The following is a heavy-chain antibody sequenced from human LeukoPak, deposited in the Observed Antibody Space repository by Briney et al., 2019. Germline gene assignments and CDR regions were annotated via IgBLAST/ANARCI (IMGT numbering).Heavy chain of an antibody. V-gene: IGHV3-43D*03. Sequence: GGSLRLSCAASGFTFDDYAMHWVRQAPGKGLEWVSLISWDGGSTYYADTVKGRFTISRDNSKNSLYLQMNSLRAEDTALYYCAKEGYYYDGSGYSPFDYWGQGTLVTVSS. CDR1: GFTFDDYA. J-gene: IGHJ4*02. D-gene: IGHD3-22*01. CDR2: ISWDGGST. CDR3: AKEGYYYDGSGYSPFDY.